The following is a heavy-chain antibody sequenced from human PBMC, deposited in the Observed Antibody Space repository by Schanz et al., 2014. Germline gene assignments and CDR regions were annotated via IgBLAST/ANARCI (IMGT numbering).Heavy chain of an antibody. CDR2: IRQDGSAK. J-gene: IGHJ4*02. D-gene: IGHD3-10*01. CDR1: GFNVGNNY. Sequence: VQLVESGGGVVQPGGSLRLSCEASGFNVGNNYMSWVRQPPGKRLEWVANIRQDGSAKFYVDSVNSRFAISRDNAENSVYLQMNSLRAEDTAVYYCARDGFGGYLDSWGQGTLVTVSS. CDR3: ARDGFGGYLDS. V-gene: IGHV3-7*03.